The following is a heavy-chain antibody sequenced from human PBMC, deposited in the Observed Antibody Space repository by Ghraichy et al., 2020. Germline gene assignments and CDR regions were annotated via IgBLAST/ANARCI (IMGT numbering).Heavy chain of an antibody. CDR3: ARDRRGDFWSGYYYGMDV. D-gene: IGHD3-3*01. V-gene: IGHV1-18*04. CDR1: GYTFTSYG. CDR2: ISAYNGNT. Sequence: ASVKVSCKASGYTFTSYGISWVRQAPGQGLEWMGWISAYNGNTNYAQKLQGRVTMTTDTSTSTAYMELRSLRSDDTAVYYCARDRRGDFWSGYYYGMDVWGQGTTVTVSS. J-gene: IGHJ6*02.